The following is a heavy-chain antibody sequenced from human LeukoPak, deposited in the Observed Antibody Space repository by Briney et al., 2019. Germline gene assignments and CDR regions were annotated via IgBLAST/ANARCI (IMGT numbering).Heavy chain of an antibody. Sequence: SETLSLTCTVSGGSISSYYWSWTRQPPGKGLEWIGYIYYSGSTNYNPSLKSRVTISVDTSKNQFSLKLSSVTAADTAVYYCARVGRGGRVSSSWSIDYWGQGTLVTVSS. V-gene: IGHV4-59*01. CDR3: ARVGRGGRVSSSWSIDY. CDR2: IYYSGST. D-gene: IGHD6-13*01. J-gene: IGHJ4*02. CDR1: GGSISSYY.